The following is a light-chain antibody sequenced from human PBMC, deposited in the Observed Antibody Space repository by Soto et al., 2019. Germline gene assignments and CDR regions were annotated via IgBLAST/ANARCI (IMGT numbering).Light chain of an antibody. Sequence: DIQMTQSPSSLSASVGDRVTITCRASQTINAYLNWYQQKPGKAPKLLIYAASSLQSGVPSRFSGRGSGTDFTLTISSLQPEDFATYYCQESYRTPRTFGQGTRLEI. J-gene: IGKJ2*01. V-gene: IGKV1-39*01. CDR1: QTINAY. CDR2: AAS. CDR3: QESYRTPRT.